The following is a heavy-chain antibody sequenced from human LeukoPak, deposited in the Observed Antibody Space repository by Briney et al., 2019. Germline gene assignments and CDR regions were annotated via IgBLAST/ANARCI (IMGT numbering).Heavy chain of an antibody. D-gene: IGHD5-24*01. CDR1: GGSFSGYY. J-gene: IGHJ6*03. CDR3: ARLADGYSYYYYYYMDV. CDR2: INHSGST. Sequence: SETLSLTCAVYGGSFSGYYWSWIRQPPGKGLEWIGEINHSGSTNYNPSLKSRVTISVDTSKNQFSLKLSSVTAADTAVYYCARLADGYSYYYYYYMDVWGKGTTVTTSS. V-gene: IGHV4-34*01.